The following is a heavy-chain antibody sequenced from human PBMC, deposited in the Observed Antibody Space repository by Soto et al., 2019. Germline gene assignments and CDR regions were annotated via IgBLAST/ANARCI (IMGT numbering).Heavy chain of an antibody. J-gene: IGHJ4*02. D-gene: IGHD5-12*01. CDR1: GYTFTSYG. Sequence: ASVTVSCKASGYTFTSYGITWVRQAPGQGLEWMGWISAYNGNTNSAQKLRGRVTMTPDTSTSTAYMELRNLRSDDTAVYYCARDETSVATIRDSLLFDYWGQGTLVTAPQ. CDR2: ISAYNGNT. CDR3: ARDETSVATIRDSLLFDY. V-gene: IGHV1-18*01.